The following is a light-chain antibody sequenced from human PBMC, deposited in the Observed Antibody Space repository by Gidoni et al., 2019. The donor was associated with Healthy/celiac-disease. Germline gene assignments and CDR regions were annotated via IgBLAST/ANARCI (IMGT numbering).Light chain of an antibody. CDR1: QSLLHSNGYNY. CDR2: LGS. Sequence: DIVITQSPLSLPVTPGEPASISCRSSQSLLHSNGYNYLDWYLQKPGQSPQLLIYLGSNRASGVPERFSGSGAGTDFTLKISRVEAEDVGVYYCMQALQTPLLTFGGGTKVEIK. J-gene: IGKJ4*01. V-gene: IGKV2-28*01. CDR3: MQALQTPLLT.